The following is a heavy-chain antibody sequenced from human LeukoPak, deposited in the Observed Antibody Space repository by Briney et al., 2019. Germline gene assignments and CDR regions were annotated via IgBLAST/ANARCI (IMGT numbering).Heavy chain of an antibody. CDR3: ARAHSSSSGVGL. V-gene: IGHV3-21*01. CDR2: ISSSSSYI. CDR1: GFTFSSYS. D-gene: IGHD6-6*01. Sequence: GGSLRLSCAASGFTFSSYSMNWVRQAPGKGLEWVSSISSSSSYIYYADSVKGRFTISRDNAKNSLYLQMNSLRAEDTAVYYCARAHSSSSGVGLWGQGTLVTVSS. J-gene: IGHJ4*02.